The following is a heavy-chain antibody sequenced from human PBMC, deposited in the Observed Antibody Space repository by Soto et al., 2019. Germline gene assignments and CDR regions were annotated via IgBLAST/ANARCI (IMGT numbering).Heavy chain of an antibody. CDR3: AKDAAAAGTFDY. J-gene: IGHJ4*02. V-gene: IGHV3-30*18. D-gene: IGHD6-13*01. CDR1: GFTFSSYA. CDR2: ISSDGSNK. Sequence: QVQLVESGGGVVQPGRSLRLACAPSGFTFSSYAMQWVRQAPGKGLEWVGVISSDGSNKYYADSVKGRFTISRDNSKNMLYLQMNSPGAEDTAVYYCAKDAAAAGTFDYWGQGTLVTVSS.